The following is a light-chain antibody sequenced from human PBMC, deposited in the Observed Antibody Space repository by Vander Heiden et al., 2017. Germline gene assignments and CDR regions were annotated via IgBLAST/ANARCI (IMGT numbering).Light chain of an antibody. CDR3: TQEGT. V-gene: IGKV2-28*01. Sequence: DSVLHQSPLSLHVTTGQPASISGRSRQSFLHSNGYTYLDGDRQKPGQYQQLLIYLGATRAFGVHYRFSGSGSGTDFTPKCSRVEAEDAGVYYCTQEGTFGQGTKLEIK. CDR1: QSFLHSNGYTY. J-gene: IGKJ2*01. CDR2: LGA.